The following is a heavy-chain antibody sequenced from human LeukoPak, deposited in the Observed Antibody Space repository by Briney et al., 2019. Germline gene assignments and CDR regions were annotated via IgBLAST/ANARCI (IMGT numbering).Heavy chain of an antibody. CDR3: ARAYYCLDS. CDR2: IYTPGRT. J-gene: IGHJ5*01. D-gene: IGHD2/OR15-2a*01. CDR1: AGSANRGRYF. Sequence: PQTLSPTCTVSAGSANRGRYFWAWILDPAGRPAGEGLEWFVRIYTPGRTSSKSPFARRDTISADTSKNQFSLHMPAATAAGPAVYFCARAYYCLDSWGQGTLVTVSS. V-gene: IGHV4-61*02.